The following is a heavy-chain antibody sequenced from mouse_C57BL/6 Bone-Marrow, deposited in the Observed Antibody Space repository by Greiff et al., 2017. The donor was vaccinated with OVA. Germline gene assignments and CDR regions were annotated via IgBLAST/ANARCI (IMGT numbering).Heavy chain of an antibody. Sequence: EVKLMESGPGLVKPSQSLSLTCSVTGYSITSGYYWNWIRQFPGNKLEWMGYISYDGSNNYNPSLKNRISITRDTSKNQFFLKLNSVTTEDTATYYCALIYYGNFYWYFDVWGTGTTVTVSS. CDR3: ALIYYGNFYWYFDV. V-gene: IGHV3-6*01. J-gene: IGHJ1*03. CDR2: ISYDGSN. CDR1: GYSITSGYY. D-gene: IGHD2-1*01.